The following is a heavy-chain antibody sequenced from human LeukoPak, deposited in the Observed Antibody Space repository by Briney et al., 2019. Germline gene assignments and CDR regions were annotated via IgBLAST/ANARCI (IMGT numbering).Heavy chain of an antibody. Sequence: PGGSLRLSCAVSGFTFSSYAMNWVRQAPGKGLEWVSGMSGSGVSTYYGDSVKGRFTISRDNSKNTLYPQMNTLRAEDTAVYYCAKDREYSYVYDAFDIWGQGTLVTVSS. CDR1: GFTFSSYA. J-gene: IGHJ3*02. D-gene: IGHD3-16*01. CDR3: AKDREYSYVYDAFDI. V-gene: IGHV3-23*01. CDR2: MSGSGVST.